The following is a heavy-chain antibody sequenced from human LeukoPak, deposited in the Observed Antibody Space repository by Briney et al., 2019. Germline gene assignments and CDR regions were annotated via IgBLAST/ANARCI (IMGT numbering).Heavy chain of an antibody. CDR2: ITPSADRA. CDR3: AIMHGYYDGSGYWVQ. J-gene: IGHJ1*01. Sequence: PGGSLRLSCAASGLTFSSYGMSWVRQAPGKGLEWVSFITPSADRAPYADSVEGRFTISRDNPRNTLYMQMNSLRDEDTALYYCAIMHGYYDGSGYWVQWGQGTLVTVSS. CDR1: GLTFSSYG. D-gene: IGHD3-22*01. V-gene: IGHV3-23*01.